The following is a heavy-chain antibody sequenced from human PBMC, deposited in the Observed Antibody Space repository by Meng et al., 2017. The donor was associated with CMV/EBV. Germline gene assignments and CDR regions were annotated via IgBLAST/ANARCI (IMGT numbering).Heavy chain of an antibody. CDR3: AKDGLLRFLEWLYLTGTTSGMDV. J-gene: IGHJ6*02. CDR1: GFTFSSSG. D-gene: IGHD3-3*01. CDR2: IRYDGSNK. Sequence: GSLKISCAASGFTFSSSGMHWVRQAPGKGLEWVAFIRYDGSNKNYADSVKGRFTISRDNSKNTLYLQMNGLRAEDTAVYYCAKDGLLRFLEWLYLTGTTSGMDVWGQGTTVTVSS. V-gene: IGHV3-30*02.